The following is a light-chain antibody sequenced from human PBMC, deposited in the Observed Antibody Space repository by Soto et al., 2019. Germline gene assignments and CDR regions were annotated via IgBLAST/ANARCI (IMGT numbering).Light chain of an antibody. CDR3: QQYFSYSLDT. CDR1: QNVTKW. Sequence: DLQMTQSPSTLSASVVDRVTITCRASQNVTKWLAWYQQKPGNAPRLLIYQTTTLETGVPSRFRGSGSGTEFTLTITSLKTNDFATYYCQQYFSYSLDTFGQGTKLEI. V-gene: IGKV1-5*03. J-gene: IGKJ2*01. CDR2: QTT.